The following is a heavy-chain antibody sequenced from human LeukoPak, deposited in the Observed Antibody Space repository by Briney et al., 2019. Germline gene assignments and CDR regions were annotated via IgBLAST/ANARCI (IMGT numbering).Heavy chain of an antibody. V-gene: IGHV1-69*04. CDR3: ARVIFGGSYPYYFDY. CDR1: GGTFSSYA. D-gene: IGHD1-26*01. Sequence: SVKVSRKASGGTFSSYAISWVRQAPGQGLEWMGRIIPILGIANYAQKFQGRVTITADKSTSTAYMGLSSLRSEDTAVYYCARVIFGGSYPYYFDYWGQGTLVTVSS. CDR2: IIPILGIA. J-gene: IGHJ4*02.